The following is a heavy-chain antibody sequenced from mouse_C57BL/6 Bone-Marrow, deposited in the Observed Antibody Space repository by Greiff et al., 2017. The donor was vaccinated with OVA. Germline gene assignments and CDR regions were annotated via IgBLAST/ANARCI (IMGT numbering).Heavy chain of an antibody. CDR2: IYPGSGST. V-gene: IGHV1-55*01. CDR1: GYTFTSYW. Sequence: VQLQQPGAELVKPGASVKMSCKASGYTFTSYWITWVKQRPGQGLEWIGDIYPGSGSTNYNEKFKSKATLTVDTSSSTAYMQLSSLTSEDSAVYYCAREITTVGGDFAYWGQGTLVTVSA. CDR3: AREITTVGGDFAY. J-gene: IGHJ3*01. D-gene: IGHD1-1*01.